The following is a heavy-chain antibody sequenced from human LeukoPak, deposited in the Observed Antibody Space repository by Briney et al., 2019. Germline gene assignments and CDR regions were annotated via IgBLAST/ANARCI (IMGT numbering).Heavy chain of an antibody. CDR2: IHHSGST. CDR3: ARFLGPPYRRASSGYYWFDY. CDR1: GGSISSGDYY. D-gene: IGHD3-22*01. J-gene: IGHJ4*02. Sequence: PSQTLSLTCTVSGGSISSGDYYWSWIRQPPGKGLEWIGEIHHSGSTYYNPSLKSRITMSVDTSKNQFYLKLSSVTAADTAVYYCARFLGPPYRRASSGYYWFDYWGQGTLVTVSS. V-gene: IGHV4-30-4*01.